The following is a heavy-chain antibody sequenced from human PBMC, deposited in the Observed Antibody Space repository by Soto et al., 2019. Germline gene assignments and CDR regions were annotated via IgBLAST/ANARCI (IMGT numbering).Heavy chain of an antibody. Sequence: KRRGASVKVSCKAAGYTFTTYAISWVRQDPGQGLECMGWINTYTGNTDYARSLLGRVTMTRDTSTSTVYMELSSLRSEDTAVYYCARVQVPSGYYDSSGPLFDYWGQGTLVTVSS. CDR1: GYTFTTYA. V-gene: IGHV1-18*01. D-gene: IGHD3-22*01. CDR2: INTYTGNT. J-gene: IGHJ4*02. CDR3: ARVQVPSGYYDSSGPLFDY.